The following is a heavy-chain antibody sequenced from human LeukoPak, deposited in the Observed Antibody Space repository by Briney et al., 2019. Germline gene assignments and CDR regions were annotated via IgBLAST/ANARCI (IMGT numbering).Heavy chain of an antibody. V-gene: IGHV3-30*04. J-gene: IGHJ4*02. Sequence: GRSLRLSCAASGFTYSSYAMHWVRQAPGKGLEWVAVISYDGSNKYYADSVKGRFTISRDNSKNTLYLQMNSLRAEDTAVYYCARGDYYDSSGYLDYWGQGTLVTVSS. D-gene: IGHD3-22*01. CDR3: ARGDYYDSSGYLDY. CDR1: GFTYSSYA. CDR2: ISYDGSNK.